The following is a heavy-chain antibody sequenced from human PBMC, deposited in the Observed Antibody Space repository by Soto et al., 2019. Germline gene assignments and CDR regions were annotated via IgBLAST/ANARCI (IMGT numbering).Heavy chain of an antibody. CDR2: IYHSGST. V-gene: IGHV4-30-2*01. D-gene: IGHD4-17*01. CDR3: AREDMTTVTSGSFDI. J-gene: IGHJ3*02. CDR1: GGSISSGGYS. Sequence: SETLSLTCAVSGGSISSGGYSWSWIRQPPGKGLEWIGYIYHSGSTYYNPSLKSRVTISVDRSKNQFSLKLSSVTAADTAVYYCAREDMTTVTSGSFDIWGQGTMVTVSS.